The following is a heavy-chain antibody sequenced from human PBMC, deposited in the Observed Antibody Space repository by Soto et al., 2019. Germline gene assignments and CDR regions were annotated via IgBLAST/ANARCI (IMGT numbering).Heavy chain of an antibody. D-gene: IGHD3-9*01. Sequence: SETLSLTCTVSGGSVSSGSYYWSWIRQPAGKGLEWIGRIYTSGSTNYNPSLKSRVTMSVDTSKNQFSLKLSSVTAADTAVYYCARDQILRYFDWLFRDDAFDIWGQGTMVTVSS. J-gene: IGHJ3*02. CDR1: GGSVSSGSYY. V-gene: IGHV4-61*02. CDR3: ARDQILRYFDWLFRDDAFDI. CDR2: IYTSGST.